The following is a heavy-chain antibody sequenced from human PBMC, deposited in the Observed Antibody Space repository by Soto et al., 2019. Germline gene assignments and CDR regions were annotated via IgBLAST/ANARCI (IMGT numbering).Heavy chain of an antibody. J-gene: IGHJ5*02. CDR3: ARHARNYYGSGSPTWFDP. V-gene: IGHV4-39*01. D-gene: IGHD3-10*01. Sequence: SETLSLTCTVSGGSISSSSYYWGWIRQPPGKGLEWIGSIYYSGSTYYNPSLKSRVTISVDTSKNQFSLKLSSVTAADKAVYYCARHARNYYGSGSPTWFDPWGQGTVVTVSS. CDR2: IYYSGST. CDR1: GGSISSSSYY.